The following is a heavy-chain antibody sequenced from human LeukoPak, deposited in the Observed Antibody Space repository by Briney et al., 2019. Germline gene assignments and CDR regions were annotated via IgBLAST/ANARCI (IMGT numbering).Heavy chain of an antibody. CDR2: INPNSGGT. V-gene: IGHV1-2*02. CDR1: GYTFTVYY. D-gene: IGHD4/OR15-4a*01. Sequence: GASVKVSCKASGYTFTVYYIHWLRQAPGQGLEWMGWINPNSGGTNYAQKFQGRVTMTRDTSISTAYMELSRLRSDDTGVYYCARGRVGANFRPAFDIWGQGTMVTVSS. CDR3: ARGRVGANFRPAFDI. J-gene: IGHJ3*02.